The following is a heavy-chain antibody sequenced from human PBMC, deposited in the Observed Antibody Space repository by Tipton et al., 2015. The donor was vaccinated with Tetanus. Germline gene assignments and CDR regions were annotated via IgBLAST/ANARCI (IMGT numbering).Heavy chain of an antibody. CDR3: ARESWNRDAFDI. D-gene: IGHD1-1*01. CDR2: IYYNGNT. CDR1: NGSVSSSLYC. J-gene: IGHJ3*02. Sequence: TLSLTCTVSNGSVSSSLYCWAWVRQSPGRGLEWIGTIYYNGNTYYNPSLKSRVTISVDTSKNQFSLKLSSVTAADTAVYYCARESWNRDAFDIWGQGTMVTVSS. V-gene: IGHV4-39*07.